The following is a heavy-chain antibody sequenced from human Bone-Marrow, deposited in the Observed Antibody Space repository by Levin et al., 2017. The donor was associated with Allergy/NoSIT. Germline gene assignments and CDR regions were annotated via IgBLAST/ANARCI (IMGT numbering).Heavy chain of an antibody. CDR1: GYTLTEFS. Sequence: ASVKVSCKVSGYTLTEFSMHWMRQAPEQGLEWMGGFDPEDGETIYAQKFQGRVTMTEDTSTDTASMELSSLRSEDTAMYYCATEPAPGLEKYYDTSGLGDWGQGTLVTVSS. D-gene: IGHD3-22*01. J-gene: IGHJ4*02. CDR3: ATEPAPGLEKYYDTSGLGD. CDR2: FDPEDGET. V-gene: IGHV1-24*01.